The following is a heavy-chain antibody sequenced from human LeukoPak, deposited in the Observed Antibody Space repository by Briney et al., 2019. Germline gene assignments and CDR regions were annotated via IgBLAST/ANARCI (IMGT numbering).Heavy chain of an antibody. J-gene: IGHJ4*02. D-gene: IGHD6-19*01. CDR2: ISSSSSYI. V-gene: IGHV3-21*03. CDR3: SRSSGWLSVY. CDR1: GFTFSSYS. Sequence: GGSLRLSCAASGFTFSSYSMNWVRQAPGKGLEWVSSISSSSSYIYYADSVKGRFTISRDDSTSIAYLQMNSLKTEDTAVYYCSRSSGWLSVYWGQGTLVTVSS.